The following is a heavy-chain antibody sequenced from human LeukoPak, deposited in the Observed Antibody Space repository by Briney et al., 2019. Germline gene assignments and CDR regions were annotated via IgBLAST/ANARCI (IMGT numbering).Heavy chain of an antibody. Sequence: SETLSLTCTVSGGSISSYYWSWIRQPPGKGLEWIGYIYYSGSTNYNPSLKSRVTISVDTSKNQFSLKLSSVTAADTAVYYCARGYSSSFGAFDIWGQGTMVTVSS. CDR1: GGSISSYY. CDR2: IYYSGST. J-gene: IGHJ3*02. D-gene: IGHD6-13*01. V-gene: IGHV4-59*01. CDR3: ARGYSSSFGAFDI.